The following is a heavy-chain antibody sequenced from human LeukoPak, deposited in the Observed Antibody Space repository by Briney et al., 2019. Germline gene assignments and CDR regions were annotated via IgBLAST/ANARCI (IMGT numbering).Heavy chain of an antibody. CDR1: GYTFTDYY. D-gene: IGHD6-19*01. J-gene: IGHJ4*02. Sequence: GASVKVSCKASGYTFTDYYVHWVRQAPGQGLEWMGWINPNSGATIYAQKFQGRVTMTRDSSISTAYMEVSRLTSDDTAVYHCATTFSSGWYFHYWGQGTLVTVSS. V-gene: IGHV1-2*02. CDR2: INPNSGAT. CDR3: ATTFSSGWYFHY.